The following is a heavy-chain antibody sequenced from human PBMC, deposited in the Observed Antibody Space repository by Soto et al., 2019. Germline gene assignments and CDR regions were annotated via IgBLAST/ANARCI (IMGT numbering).Heavy chain of an antibody. CDR1: GGTFSSYT. CDR2: IIPILGIA. J-gene: IGHJ4*02. CDR3: ASAGTYYYGSGSYFPMSS. D-gene: IGHD3-10*01. V-gene: IGHV1-69*02. Sequence: QVQLVQSGAEVKKPGSSVKVSCKASGGTFSSYTISWVRQAPGQGLEWMGRIIPILGIANYAQKFQGRVTITADKSTSAAYMELSSLRSEDTAVYYCASAGTYYYGSGSYFPMSSWGQGTLVTVSS.